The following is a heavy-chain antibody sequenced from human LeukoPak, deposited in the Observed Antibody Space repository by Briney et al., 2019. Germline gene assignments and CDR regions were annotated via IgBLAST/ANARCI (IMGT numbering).Heavy chain of an antibody. J-gene: IGHJ4*02. V-gene: IGHV1-18*01. Sequence: ASVKVSCKASGYTFTSYGISWVRQAPGQGLEWMGWISAYNGNTNYAQKLQGRVTMTTDTSTSTAYMELRSLRSDDTAVYYCARQYSSSWYVSYFDYWGQGTLVTVSS. D-gene: IGHD6-13*01. CDR1: GYTFTSYG. CDR3: ARQYSSSWYVSYFDY. CDR2: ISAYNGNT.